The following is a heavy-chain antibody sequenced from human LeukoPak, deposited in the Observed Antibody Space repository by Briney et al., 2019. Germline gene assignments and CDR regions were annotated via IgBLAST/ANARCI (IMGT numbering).Heavy chain of an antibody. CDR3: ARGLGGRSLNYYYYMDV. J-gene: IGHJ6*03. D-gene: IGHD3-16*01. CDR2: ISSSTSYI. Sequence: PGGSLRLSCAASGFSFSSYTMNWVRQAPGKGLEWVSSISSSTSYIYYADSVKGRFSISRDNAKNSLYLQMNSLRAEDTAVYYCARGLGGRSLNYYYYMDVWGKGTTVTVSS. CDR1: GFSFSSYT. V-gene: IGHV3-21*01.